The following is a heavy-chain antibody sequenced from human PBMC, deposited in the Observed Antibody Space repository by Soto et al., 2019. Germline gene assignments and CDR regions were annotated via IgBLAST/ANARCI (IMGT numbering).Heavy chain of an antibody. J-gene: IGHJ4*02. CDR3: ATDDFWSGYYAPIY. V-gene: IGHV1-24*01. CDR1: GYTLTELS. D-gene: IGHD3-3*01. Sequence: ASVKVSCKVSGYTLTELSMHWGRQAPGKGLEWMGGFDPEDGETIYAQKFQGRVTMTEDTSTDTAYMELSSLRSEDTAVYYCATDDFWSGYYAPIYWGQGTLVTVSS. CDR2: FDPEDGET.